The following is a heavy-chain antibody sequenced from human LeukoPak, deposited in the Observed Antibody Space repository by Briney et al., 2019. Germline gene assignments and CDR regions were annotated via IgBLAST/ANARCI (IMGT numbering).Heavy chain of an antibody. D-gene: IGHD5-18*01. Sequence: SETLSLTCTVSGGSISSYYWSWIRQPPGKGLEWIGYIYYSGSTNYNPSLKSRITISVDSSKNQFSLKLSSVTAADTAFYYCATATRGYNYGYDYWGQGTLVTVSA. J-gene: IGHJ4*02. CDR1: GGSISSYY. CDR2: IYYSGST. CDR3: ATATRGYNYGYDY. V-gene: IGHV4-59*08.